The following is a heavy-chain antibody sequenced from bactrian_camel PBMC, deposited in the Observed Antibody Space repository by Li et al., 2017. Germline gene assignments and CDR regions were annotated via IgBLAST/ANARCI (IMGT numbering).Heavy chain of an antibody. CDR2: IDTSGST. J-gene: IGHJ4*01. V-gene: IGHV3S1*01. D-gene: IGHD2*01. CDR1: RVTYSGYC. Sequence: VQLVESGGGLVQPGGSLRLTCTASRVTYSGYCFGWFRQAAGQGREGVATIDTSGSTSYSASVKGRFTISKVNANHTLYLQMNDLKPEDTAMYYCTADAGKYYLAAKAPDMDYRGQGTQVTVS.